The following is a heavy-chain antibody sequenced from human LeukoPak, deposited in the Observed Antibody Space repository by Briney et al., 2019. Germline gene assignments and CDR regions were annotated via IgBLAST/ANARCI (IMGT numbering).Heavy chain of an antibody. CDR1: GGAFSSYT. CDR3: ARRTGDFSFDY. J-gene: IGHJ4*02. Sequence: SVKVSCKASGGAFSSYTIAWVPQAPGQGLEWMGDTTPIFGIVNYAQKFQGRVTITADESTSTIYMELSSLRSEDTAVYYCARRTGDFSFDYWGQGTLVTVSS. D-gene: IGHD4-17*01. CDR2: TTPIFGIV. V-gene: IGHV1-69*13.